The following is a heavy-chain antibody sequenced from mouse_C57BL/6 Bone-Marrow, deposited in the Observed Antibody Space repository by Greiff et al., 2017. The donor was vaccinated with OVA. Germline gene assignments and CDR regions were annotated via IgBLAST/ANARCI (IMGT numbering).Heavy chain of an antibody. V-gene: IGHV1-55*01. Sequence: QVQLQQPGAELVKPGASVKMSCKASGYTFTSYWITWVKQRPGQGLEWIGDIYPGSGSTNYNEKFKSKATLTVDTSSSTAYMQLSSLTSEDSAVYYCARDYDGYPGYAMDYWGQGTSVTVSS. CDR1: GYTFTSYW. J-gene: IGHJ4*01. D-gene: IGHD2-3*01. CDR3: ARDYDGYPGYAMDY. CDR2: IYPGSGST.